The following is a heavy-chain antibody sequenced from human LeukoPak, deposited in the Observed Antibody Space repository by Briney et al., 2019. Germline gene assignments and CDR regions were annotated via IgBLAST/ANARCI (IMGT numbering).Heavy chain of an antibody. CDR2: ISNDGGDT. D-gene: IGHD1-1*01. CDR3: GRDWKLDY. Sequence: GGSLRLSCYTSGFTFNNYPMSWVRQAPGMGLEWVSAISNDGGDTKYADSVKGRFTISRDNSRNTLFLQMRSLRVDDTAIYYCGRDWKLDYWGQGSLVTVSS. CDR1: GFTFNNYP. J-gene: IGHJ4*02. V-gene: IGHV3-23*01.